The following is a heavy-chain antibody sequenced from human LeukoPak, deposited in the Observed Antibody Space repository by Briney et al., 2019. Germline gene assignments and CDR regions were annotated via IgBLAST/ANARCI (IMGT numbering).Heavy chain of an antibody. J-gene: IGHJ3*02. CDR1: GGSISSGGYY. CDR2: IYYSGST. D-gene: IGHD4-23*01. Sequence: PSETLSLTCTVSGGSISSGGYYWSWIRQHPGKGLEWIGYIYYSGSTYYNPSLKSRVIISVDTSKNQFSLKLTSVIAADTAVYYCARSYGGHSVCDAFDIWGQGTMVTVSS. V-gene: IGHV4-31*03. CDR3: ARSYGGHSVCDAFDI.